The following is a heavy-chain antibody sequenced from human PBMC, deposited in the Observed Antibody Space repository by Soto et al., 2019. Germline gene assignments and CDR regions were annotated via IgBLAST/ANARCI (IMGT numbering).Heavy chain of an antibody. J-gene: IGHJ4*02. CDR2: ISSNGGST. CDR1: GFTFSSYA. V-gene: IGHV3-64*01. Sequence: WGSLRLSCAASGFTFSSYAMHWVRQAPGKGLEYVSAISSNGGSTYYANSVKGRFTISRDNSKNTLYLQMGSLRAEDMAVYYCARARGDTAMVPYYFDYWGQGTLVTVSS. D-gene: IGHD5-18*01. CDR3: ARARGDTAMVPYYFDY.